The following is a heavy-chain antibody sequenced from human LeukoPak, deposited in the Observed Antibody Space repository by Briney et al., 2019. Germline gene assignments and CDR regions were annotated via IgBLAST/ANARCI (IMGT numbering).Heavy chain of an antibody. CDR3: ARTLNRGYYYGSAY. CDR2: ISSSSSYI. CDR1: GFTFSSYS. Sequence: GGSLRLSCAASGFTFSSYSMSWVRQAPGKGLEWVSSISSSSSYIYYADSVKGRFTISRDNAKNSLYLQMNSLSAEDTAVYYCARTLNRGYYYGSAYWGQGTLVTVSS. V-gene: IGHV3-21*01. D-gene: IGHD3-10*01. J-gene: IGHJ4*02.